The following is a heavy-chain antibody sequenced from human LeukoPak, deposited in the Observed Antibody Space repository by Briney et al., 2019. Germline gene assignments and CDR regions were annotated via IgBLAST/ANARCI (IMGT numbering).Heavy chain of an antibody. J-gene: IGHJ4*02. CDR2: IWYDRSNK. V-gene: IGHV3-33*06. CDR3: AKDAGGANYPVYYFDY. Sequence: GGSPRLSCAASGFTFSSYGMHWVRQAPGKGLEWVAVIWYDRSNKFYADSVKGRFTISRDNSKNTLYLQMNSLRAEDTAVYYCAKDAGGANYPVYYFDYWGQGTLVTVSS. CDR1: GFTFSSYG. D-gene: IGHD1-7*01.